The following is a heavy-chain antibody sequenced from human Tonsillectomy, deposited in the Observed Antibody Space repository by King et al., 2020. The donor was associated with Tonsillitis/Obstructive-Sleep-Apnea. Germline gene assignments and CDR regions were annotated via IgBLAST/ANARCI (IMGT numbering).Heavy chain of an antibody. J-gene: IGHJ5*02. D-gene: IGHD2-2*01. CDR3: ARRPGSVVVPPDNWFDP. Sequence: QLVQSGAEVKKPGESLKISCKGSGYSFTSYWIGWVRQMPGKGLEWMGLIYPGDSDTRYNPSFQGQVTISADKSISTAYLQWSSLKASDTAMYYCARRPGSVVVPPDNWFDPWGQGTLVTVSS. CDR1: GYSFTSYW. V-gene: IGHV5-51*01. CDR2: IYPGDSDT.